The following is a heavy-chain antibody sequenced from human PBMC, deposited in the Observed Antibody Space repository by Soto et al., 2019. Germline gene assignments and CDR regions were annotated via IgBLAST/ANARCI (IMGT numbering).Heavy chain of an antibody. D-gene: IGHD2-2*02. Sequence: SETLSLTCAVYGGSFSGYYWSWIRQPPGKGLEWIGEINHSGSTNYNPSLKSRVTISVDTSKNQFSLKLSSVTAADTAVYYCARVICSSTSCYNYYYYGMDVWGQGTTVTVSS. CDR2: INHSGST. CDR1: GGSFSGYY. V-gene: IGHV4-34*01. J-gene: IGHJ6*02. CDR3: ARVICSSTSCYNYYYYGMDV.